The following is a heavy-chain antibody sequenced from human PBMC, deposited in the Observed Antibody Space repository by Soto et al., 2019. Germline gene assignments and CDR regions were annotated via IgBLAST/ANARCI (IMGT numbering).Heavy chain of an antibody. V-gene: IGHV3-23*01. Sequence: EVQLSESGGGLVQPGGSLRLSCAASGFTFSSYSMGWVRQAPGKGLEWVSAISGRDDSTNYADSVRGRFTTSRDNSKTTLYLQLSSLGAEDTAVYYCAKRARAYAGEFDNWGQGTLVTVSS. CDR2: ISGRDDST. CDR3: AKRARAYAGEFDN. J-gene: IGHJ4*02. CDR1: GFTFSSYS. D-gene: IGHD2-21*01.